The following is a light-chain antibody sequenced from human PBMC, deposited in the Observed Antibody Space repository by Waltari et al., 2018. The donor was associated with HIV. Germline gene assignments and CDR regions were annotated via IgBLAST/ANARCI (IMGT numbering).Light chain of an antibody. V-gene: IGLV2-8*01. CDR3: SSYAGSNNFG. CDR1: SSYVGGYNS. CDR2: EVS. J-gene: IGLJ1*01. Sequence: QSALTQPPSASGSPGQSVTISCTGTSSYVGGYNSVSWYQQHTGKAPKLMIYEVSRQPSGVPDRVSGSMSGNTGSRTVSGLQPEDEADYYCSSYAGSNNFGFGTGTKVTVL.